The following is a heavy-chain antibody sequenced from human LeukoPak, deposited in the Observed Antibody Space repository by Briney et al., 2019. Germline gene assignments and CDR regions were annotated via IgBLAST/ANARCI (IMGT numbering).Heavy chain of an antibody. V-gene: IGHV1-18*04. CDR3: TRDLPYSSSWESIDY. CDR2: ISAYNGNT. CDR1: GYTFTGYY. Sequence: GASVKVSCKASGYTFTGYYMHWVRQAPGQGPEWMGWISAYNGNTKYAQNLQGRVTMTTDTSTSTAYMELRSLRSDDTAVYYCTRDLPYSSSWESIDYWGQGTLVTVSS. J-gene: IGHJ4*02. D-gene: IGHD6-13*01.